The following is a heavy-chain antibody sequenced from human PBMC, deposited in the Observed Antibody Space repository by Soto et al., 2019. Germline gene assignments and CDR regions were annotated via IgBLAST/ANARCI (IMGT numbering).Heavy chain of an antibody. D-gene: IGHD6-13*01. V-gene: IGHV4-59*01. CDR3: ARQYSSSWYYHY. CDR1: GGSISSYY. CDR2: IYYSGST. Sequence: PSETLSLTCTVSGGSISSYYWSWIRQPPGKGLEWIGYIYYSGSTNYNPSLKSRVTISVDTSKNQFSLKLSSVTAADTAVYYCARQYSSSWYYHYWGQGTLVTVSS. J-gene: IGHJ4*02.